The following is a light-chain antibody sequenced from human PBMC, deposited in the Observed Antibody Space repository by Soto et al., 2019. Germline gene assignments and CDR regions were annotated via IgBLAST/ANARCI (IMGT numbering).Light chain of an antibody. CDR1: QTISNW. Sequence: DIQMTQSPSTLSASVGDRVTISCRASQTISNWLAWYQQKPGKAPKLLIYDASSLESGVPSRFSGSGSGTDFTLAISSLQPEDSATYYCLQDINYPWTFDQGTKVDIK. V-gene: IGKV1-5*01. J-gene: IGKJ1*01. CDR2: DAS. CDR3: LQDINYPWT.